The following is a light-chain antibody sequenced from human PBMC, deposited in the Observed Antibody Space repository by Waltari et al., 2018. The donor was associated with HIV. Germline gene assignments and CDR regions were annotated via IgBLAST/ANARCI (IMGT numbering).Light chain of an antibody. CDR1: RSDIGGYDH. J-gene: IGLJ2*01. CDR2: DVN. Sequence: QSALTQPASVSGSPGQSITISCTGTRSDIGGYDHVSWYQHLPVTAPKLMIYDVNKRPSGVSSRFSGSKSGSTASLTISGLQPEDEADYYCCSYAGSGTLVFGGGTKLIVL. CDR3: CSYAGSGTLV. V-gene: IGLV2-23*02.